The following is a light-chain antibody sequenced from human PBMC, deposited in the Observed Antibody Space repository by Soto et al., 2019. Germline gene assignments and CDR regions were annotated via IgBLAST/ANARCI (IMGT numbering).Light chain of an antibody. Sequence: QAVVTQPPSASGTPGQRVTISCSGCSSNIGTYTVNWYQQLPGTAPKLLIYINNQRPSGVPDRFSGSKSGTSASLAISGLQSEDEADYYCAVWDASLNGWVFGGGTKVTVL. J-gene: IGLJ3*02. CDR2: INN. CDR3: AVWDASLNGWV. CDR1: SSNIGTYT. V-gene: IGLV1-44*01.